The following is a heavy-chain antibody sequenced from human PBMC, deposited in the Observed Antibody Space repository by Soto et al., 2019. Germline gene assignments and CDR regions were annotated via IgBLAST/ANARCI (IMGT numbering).Heavy chain of an antibody. V-gene: IGHV4-30-2*01. Sequence: SETLSLTGTISGAAINRGGYFSTWIRQPPKKGLEWIGFIYHTGATYYNPSLQSRVTISVDRSKNRFSLNLNSVTAADTAVYYCARANRPITVPYLNWFEPWGQGTLVTVSP. CDR2: IYHTGAT. CDR1: GAAINRGGYF. D-gene: IGHD3-10*01. J-gene: IGHJ5*02. CDR3: ARANRPITVPYLNWFEP.